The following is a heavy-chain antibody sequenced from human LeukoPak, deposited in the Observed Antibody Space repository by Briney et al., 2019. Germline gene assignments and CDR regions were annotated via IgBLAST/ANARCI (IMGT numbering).Heavy chain of an antibody. CDR3: ARQLSSSWYLFDY. D-gene: IGHD6-13*01. Sequence: SETLSLTCTVSGGSISSSSYYWGWIRQPPGKGLEWIASIYYSGSTYYNTSLKSQVTISVDTSKNQFSLKLSSVTAADTAVYYCARQLSSSWYLFDYWGQGTLVTVSS. CDR1: GGSISSSSYY. J-gene: IGHJ4*02. CDR2: IYYSGST. V-gene: IGHV4-39*01.